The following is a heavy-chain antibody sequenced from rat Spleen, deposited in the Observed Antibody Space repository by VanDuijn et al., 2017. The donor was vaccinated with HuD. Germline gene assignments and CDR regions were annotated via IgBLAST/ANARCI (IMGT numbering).Heavy chain of an antibody. J-gene: IGHJ1*01. CDR1: GLSLTSNS. CDR3: ASLSTGIPLDYWYFDF. CDR2: IWSNGGT. V-gene: IGHV2-47*01. D-gene: IGHD1-4*01. Sequence: QVQLKESGPGLVQPSQTLSLTCTVSGLSLTSNSVSWIRQPPGKGLEWMGLIWSNGGTDYNSALKSRLSISRDTSKSQVFLKMSSLQTEDTATYYCASLSTGIPLDYWYFDFWGPGTMVTVSS.